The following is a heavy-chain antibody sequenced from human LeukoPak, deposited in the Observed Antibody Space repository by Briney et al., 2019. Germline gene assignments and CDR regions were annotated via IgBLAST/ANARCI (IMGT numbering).Heavy chain of an antibody. V-gene: IGHV4-39*01. CDR1: GGSISSSSYY. D-gene: IGHD3-10*01. CDR2: IYYSGST. J-gene: IGHJ3*02. CDR3: ARRLRDAFDI. Sequence: PSETLSLTCTVSGGSISSSSYYWGWIRQPPGKGLGWIGSIYYSGSTYYNPSLKSRVTISVDTSKNQFSLKLSSVTAADTAVYYCARRLRDAFDIWGQGTMVTVSS.